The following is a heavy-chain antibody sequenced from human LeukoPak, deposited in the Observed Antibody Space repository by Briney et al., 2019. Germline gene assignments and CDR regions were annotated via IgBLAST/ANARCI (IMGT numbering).Heavy chain of an antibody. Sequence: PGGSLRLSCAASGFIFSDYSLNWVRQAPGKGLEWVSSISSSSSYIYYADSVKGRFTISRDNAKNSLYLQMNSLRAEDTAVYYCARVGAAMETYFDYWGQGTLVTVSS. D-gene: IGHD5-18*01. J-gene: IGHJ4*02. V-gene: IGHV3-21*01. CDR2: ISSSSSYI. CDR3: ARVGAAMETYFDY. CDR1: GFIFSDYS.